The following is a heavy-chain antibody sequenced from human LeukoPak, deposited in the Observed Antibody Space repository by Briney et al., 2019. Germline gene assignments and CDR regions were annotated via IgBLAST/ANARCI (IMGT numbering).Heavy chain of an antibody. J-gene: IGHJ4*02. CDR3: ARGPPNWGYDY. V-gene: IGHV1-8*01. CDR1: GYTFTSYD. CDR2: MSPNSGDT. D-gene: IGHD7-27*01. Sequence: ASVKVSCKASGYTFTSYDFNWVRQATGQRPERMGWMSPNSGDTGYAQKFQDRVAMTRNTSISTAYMELSSLRSDDTAVYYCARGPPNWGYDYWGPGTLVTVSS.